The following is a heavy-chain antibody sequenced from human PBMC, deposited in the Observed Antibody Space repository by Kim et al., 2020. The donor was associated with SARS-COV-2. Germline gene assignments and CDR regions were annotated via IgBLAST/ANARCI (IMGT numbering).Heavy chain of an antibody. V-gene: IGHV4-39*07. CDR1: GGSISSSSYY. Sequence: SETLSLTCTVSGGSISSSSYYWGWIRQPPGKGLEWIGSIYYSGSTYYNPSLRSRVTISVDTTKNQFSLKLSSVTAADTAVYYCARTPSSWYSGVLDLDAPVSYGMDVSGQGTTVTVSS. J-gene: IGHJ6*02. D-gene: IGHD6-13*01. CDR3: ARTPSSWYSGVLDLDAPVSYGMDV. CDR2: IYYSGST.